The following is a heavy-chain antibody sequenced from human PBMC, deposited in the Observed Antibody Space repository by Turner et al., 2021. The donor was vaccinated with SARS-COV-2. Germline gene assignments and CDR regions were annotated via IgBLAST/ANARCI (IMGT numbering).Heavy chain of an antibody. CDR3: ARDHRPVVVPAAKRAGSYYYGMDV. D-gene: IGHD2-2*01. CDR2: ISISSSDI. J-gene: IGHJ6*02. CDR1: GFTFSSSS. V-gene: IGHV3-21*01. Sequence: EVQLVESGGGLVKPGGSLRLSCAASGFTFSSSSMNWVRQAPGKGLEWVSAISISSSDIYYADSVKGRFTISRDNAKNSLYLQMNSLRAEDTAVYYCARDHRPVVVPAAKRAGSYYYGMDVWGQGTTVTVSS.